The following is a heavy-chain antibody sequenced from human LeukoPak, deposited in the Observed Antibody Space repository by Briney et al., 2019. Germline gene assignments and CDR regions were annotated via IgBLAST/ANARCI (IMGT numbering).Heavy chain of an antibody. D-gene: IGHD3-10*01. V-gene: IGHV3-23*01. J-gene: IGHJ4*02. CDR1: GFTFSSYA. Sequence: SGGSLRLSCAASGFTFSSYAMSWVRQAPGKGLEGVSGISGSGGSTYYADSVKGRFTISRDNSKNRLYLQMNSLRAEDTAVYYCAKRPRGNYLDPFDYWGQGTLVTVSS. CDR3: AKRPRGNYLDPFDY. CDR2: ISGSGGST.